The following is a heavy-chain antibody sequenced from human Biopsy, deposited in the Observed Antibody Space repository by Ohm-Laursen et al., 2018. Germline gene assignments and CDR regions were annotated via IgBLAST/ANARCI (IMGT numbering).Heavy chain of an antibody. J-gene: IGHJ6*02. CDR1: GFTFSSSA. CDR3: AATSTLYYYYYAMDV. Sequence: SVYPSCKASGFTFSSSAAEWVRHARGQRRGWIGWIVVGSGHTNYAQKFQERVTITTDMSTSTAYMELTSLRSEETAVYYCAATSTLYYYYYAMDVWDQGTTITVSS. CDR2: IVVGSGHT. V-gene: IGHV1-58*01.